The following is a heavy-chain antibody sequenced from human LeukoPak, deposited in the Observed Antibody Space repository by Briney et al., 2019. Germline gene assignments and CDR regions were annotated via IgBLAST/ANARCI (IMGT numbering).Heavy chain of an antibody. D-gene: IGHD1-14*01. CDR1: GASLRGSY. CDR2: IDHSGST. CDR3: ARGGNGWYFDL. J-gene: IGHJ2*01. Sequence: SETLSLTCAVQGASLRGSYWSWIRQPPGKGLQWIGQIDHSGSTHSIPSLKSRVTISLATSQSQVPLKVNSVTAADTAVYFRARGGNGWYFDLWGRGTLVTVSS. V-gene: IGHV4-34*01.